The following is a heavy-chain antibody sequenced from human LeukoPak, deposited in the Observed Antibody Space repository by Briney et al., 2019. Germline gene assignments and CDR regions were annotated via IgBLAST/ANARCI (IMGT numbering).Heavy chain of an antibody. CDR2: ISWNSGSI. Sequence: GGSLRLSCAASGFTFDDYAMHWVRQAPGKGLEWVSGISWNSGSIGYADSVKGRFTISRDNAENSLYLQMNSLRAEDTALYYCAKDMDPYYYDSSGYPLGSAFDIWGQGTMVTVSS. J-gene: IGHJ3*02. V-gene: IGHV3-9*01. CDR3: AKDMDPYYYDSSGYPLGSAFDI. D-gene: IGHD3-22*01. CDR1: GFTFDDYA.